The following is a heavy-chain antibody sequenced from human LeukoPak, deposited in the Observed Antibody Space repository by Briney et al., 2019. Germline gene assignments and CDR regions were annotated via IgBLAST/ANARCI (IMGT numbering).Heavy chain of an antibody. J-gene: IGHJ6*02. CDR1: GFSFSSYS. Sequence: AGGSLRLSCAASGFSFSSYSLNWVHQAPGKGLEWVAVISYDGSNKYYADSVKGRFTISRDNSKNTLYLQMNSLRAEDTAVYYCAKDGGAVAGKEGKRYYGMDVWGQGTTVTVSS. D-gene: IGHD6-19*01. CDR3: AKDGGAVAGKEGKRYYGMDV. V-gene: IGHV3-30*18. CDR2: ISYDGSNK.